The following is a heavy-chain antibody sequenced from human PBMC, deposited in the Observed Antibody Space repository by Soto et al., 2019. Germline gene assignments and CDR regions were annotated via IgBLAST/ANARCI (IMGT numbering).Heavy chain of an antibody. V-gene: IGHV4-59*01. J-gene: IGHJ4*02. CDR3: ARRDAYGSGSYYY. CDR2: IYYSGST. CDR1: GCSISSYY. D-gene: IGHD3-10*01. Sequence: SETLSLTCTVSGCSISSYYWSWIRQPPGKGLEWIGYIYYSGSTNYNPSLKSRVTISVDTSKNQFSLKLSSVTAADTAVYYCARRDAYGSGSYYYWGQGTLVTVSS.